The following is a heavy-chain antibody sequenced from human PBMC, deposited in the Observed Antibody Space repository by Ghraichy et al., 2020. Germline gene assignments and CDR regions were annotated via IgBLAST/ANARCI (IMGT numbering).Heavy chain of an antibody. D-gene: IGHD3-22*01. V-gene: IGHV3-30-3*01. CDR2: ISYDGSNK. CDR1: GFTFSSYA. Sequence: GGSLRLSCAASGFTFSSYAMHWVRQGPGKGLEWVAVISYDGSNKYYADSVKGRFTISRDNSKNTLYLQMNSLRAEDTAVYYCARGFHIFIDSSGKDAFDIWGQGTMVTVSS. CDR3: ARGFHIFIDSSGKDAFDI. J-gene: IGHJ3*02.